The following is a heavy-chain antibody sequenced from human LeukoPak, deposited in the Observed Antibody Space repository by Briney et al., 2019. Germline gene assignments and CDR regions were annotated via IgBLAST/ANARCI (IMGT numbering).Heavy chain of an antibody. CDR3: ARETGSAVGSTDFDY. J-gene: IGHJ4*02. D-gene: IGHD4-17*01. V-gene: IGHV3-30*03. Sequence: GGSLRLSCAASGFTFSSSGMHWVRQAPGKGLEWVAVISYDGSNKYHADSVKGRFTVSRDNSKNTLYLQMNSLRAEDTAVYYCARETGSAVGSTDFDYWGQGTLVTVSS. CDR2: ISYDGSNK. CDR1: GFTFSSSG.